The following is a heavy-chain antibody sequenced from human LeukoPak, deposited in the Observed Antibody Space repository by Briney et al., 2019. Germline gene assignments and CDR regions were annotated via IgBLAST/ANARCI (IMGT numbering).Heavy chain of an antibody. CDR1: GFTFDSYA. J-gene: IGHJ4*02. Sequence: QSGGSLRLSCAASGFTFDSYAMSWVRQAPGKGLEWVSTISGFGGATYHADSVKGRFTISRDNSKNTLYLQMNSLRAEDTAVYYCAKGLLSTDIKPYFDSWGQGTLVTVSS. D-gene: IGHD5-12*01. CDR2: ISGFGGAT. V-gene: IGHV3-23*01. CDR3: AKGLLSTDIKPYFDS.